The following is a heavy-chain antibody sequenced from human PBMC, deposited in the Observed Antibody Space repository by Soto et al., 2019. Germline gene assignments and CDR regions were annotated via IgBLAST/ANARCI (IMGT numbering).Heavy chain of an antibody. Sequence: GGSLRLSCAASGFTFSSYAMSWVRQAPGKGLEWVSAISGSGGSTYYADSVKGRFTISRDNSKNMVFLQINSLIAEDTAVYYCAKDRHPDGIWSFDLWGQGTPVTVSS. CDR1: GFTFSSYA. CDR2: ISGSGGST. J-gene: IGHJ4*02. D-gene: IGHD1-20*01. CDR3: AKDRHPDGIWSFDL. V-gene: IGHV3-23*01.